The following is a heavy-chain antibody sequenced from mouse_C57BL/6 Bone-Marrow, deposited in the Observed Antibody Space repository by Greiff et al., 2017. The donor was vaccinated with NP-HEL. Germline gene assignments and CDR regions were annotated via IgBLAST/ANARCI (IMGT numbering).Heavy chain of an antibody. Sequence: VHVKQSGAELVKPGASVKLSCTASGFNIKDYYMHWVKQRTEQGLEWIGRIDPEDGDTKYAPKFQGKATITADTSTNTAYLQISSLTSEDTAVYYCATDSSYICYFDYWGQGTTLTVSS. V-gene: IGHV14-2*01. CDR2: IDPEDGDT. CDR1: GFNIKDYY. CDR3: ATDSSYICYFDY. D-gene: IGHD1-1*01. J-gene: IGHJ2*01.